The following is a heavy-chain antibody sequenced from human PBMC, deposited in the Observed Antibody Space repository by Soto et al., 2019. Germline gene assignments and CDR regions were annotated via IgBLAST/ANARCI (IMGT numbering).Heavy chain of an antibody. J-gene: IGHJ4*02. CDR3: ARDLIAVAPQ. D-gene: IGHD6-19*01. V-gene: IGHV3-48*01. CDR2: ISSSSSTI. CDR1: GFTFSSYS. Sequence: GGSLRLSCAASGFTFSSYSMNWVRQAPGKGQEWVSYISSSSSTIYYADSVKGRFTISRDNAKNSLYLQMNSLRAEDTAVYYCARDLIAVAPQWGQGTLVTVSS.